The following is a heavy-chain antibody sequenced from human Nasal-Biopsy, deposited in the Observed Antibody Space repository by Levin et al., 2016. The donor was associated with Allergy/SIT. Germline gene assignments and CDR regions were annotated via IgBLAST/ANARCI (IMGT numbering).Heavy chain of an antibody. CDR3: ARRELTDGFNLDAFDI. J-gene: IGHJ3*02. CDR1: GASISWSTHY. CDR2: LYYGGNT. V-gene: IGHV4-39*01. D-gene: IGHD5-24*01. Sequence: SETLSLTCTVSGASISWSTHYWGWIRQPPGRGLEWIGSLYYGGNTYYNSSLQSRVAISVDTSKKQFSLKVNSVTAADTAVYYCARRELTDGFNLDAFDIWGQGTMVTVSS.